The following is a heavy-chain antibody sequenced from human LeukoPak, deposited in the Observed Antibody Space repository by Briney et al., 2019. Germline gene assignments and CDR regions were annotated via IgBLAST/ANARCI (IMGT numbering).Heavy chain of an antibody. CDR1: GYTFTSYA. V-gene: IGHV1-3*01. CDR2: INAGNGNT. J-gene: IGHJ4*02. CDR3: ASRFSAGHGSSWYSDYFDY. Sequence: ASVKVSCKASGYTFTSYAMHWVRQAPGQRLEWMGWINAGNGNTKYSQKFQGRVTITRDTSASTAYMELSSLRSEDTAVYYCASRFSAGHGSSWYSDYFDYWGQGTLVTVSS. D-gene: IGHD6-13*01.